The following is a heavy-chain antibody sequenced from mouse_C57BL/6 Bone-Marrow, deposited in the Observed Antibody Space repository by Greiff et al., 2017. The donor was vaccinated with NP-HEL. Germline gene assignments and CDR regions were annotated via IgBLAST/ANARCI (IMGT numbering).Heavy chain of an antibody. CDR1: GYTFTSYW. CDR2: INPSSGYT. V-gene: IGHV1-7*01. Sequence: QVQLKESGAELAKPGASVKLSCKASGYTFTSYWMHWVKQRPGQGLEWIGYINPSSGYTKYNQKFKDKATLTADQSSSTAYMQLSSLTYEDSAVYYCARRLLGYWGQGTTLTVSS. D-gene: IGHD1-1*01. CDR3: ARRLLGY. J-gene: IGHJ2*01.